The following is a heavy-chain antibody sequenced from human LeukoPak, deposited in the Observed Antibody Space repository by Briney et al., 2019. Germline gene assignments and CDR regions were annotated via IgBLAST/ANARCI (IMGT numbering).Heavy chain of an antibody. CDR2: ISGSGGST. CDR3: AKGKGGSYHTPLS. D-gene: IGHD1-26*01. J-gene: IGHJ5*02. CDR1: GFTFSSYA. Sequence: GGSLRLSCAASGFTFSSYAMSWVRQAPGKGLEWVSAISGSGGSTYYADSVKGRFTISRDNSKNTLYLQMNSLRAEDTAVYYRAKGKGGSYHTPLSWGQGTLVTVSS. V-gene: IGHV3-23*01.